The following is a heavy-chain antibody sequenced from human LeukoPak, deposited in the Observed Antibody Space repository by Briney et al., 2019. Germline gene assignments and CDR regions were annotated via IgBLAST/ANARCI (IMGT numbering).Heavy chain of an antibody. J-gene: IGHJ4*02. CDR2: IIPILGIA. Sequence: ASVTVSCKASGGTFSSYAISWVRQAPGQGLEWMGRIIPILGIANYAQKFQGRVTITADKSTSTAYMELSSLRSEDTAVYYCASNYDSSGYSYWGQGTLVTVSS. CDR3: ASNYDSSGYSY. CDR1: GGTFSSYA. D-gene: IGHD3-22*01. V-gene: IGHV1-69*04.